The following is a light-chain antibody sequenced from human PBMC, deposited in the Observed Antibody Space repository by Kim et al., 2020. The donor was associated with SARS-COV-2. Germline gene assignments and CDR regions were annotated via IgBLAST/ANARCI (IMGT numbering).Light chain of an antibody. Sequence: ALGQTVRIKCQGDSLRSYYGSWYQQKPGQAPVLVIYGKNNRPSGIPDRFSGSSSGNTASLTITGAQAEDEADYYCNSRDSSANHVVFGGGTQLTVL. CDR2: GKN. CDR3: NSRDSSANHVV. J-gene: IGLJ2*01. CDR1: SLRSYY. V-gene: IGLV3-19*01.